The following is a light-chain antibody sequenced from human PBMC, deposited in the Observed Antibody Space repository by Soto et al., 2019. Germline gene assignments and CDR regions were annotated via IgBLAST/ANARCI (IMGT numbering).Light chain of an antibody. V-gene: IGKV3-11*01. CDR2: EAS. CDR3: KQRTNWPRGK. CDR1: QSVRNF. J-gene: IGKJ2*01. Sequence: EVVLTQSPATLTLSPGERATLSCRASQSVRNFLAWYQQKPGQAPRLLIYEASNRAAGIPDRFGGSGYGTDFTLTINSHEPDDFEVYYCKQRTNWPRGKFGQRTNLE.